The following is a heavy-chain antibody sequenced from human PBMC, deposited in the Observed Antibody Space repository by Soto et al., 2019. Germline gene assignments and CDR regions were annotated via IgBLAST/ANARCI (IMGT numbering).Heavy chain of an antibody. J-gene: IGHJ4*02. CDR2: IDYTGGTT. Sequence: GGSLRLSCAASGFTFSILAMGWVRQAPGKGLEWVSVIDYTGGTTYYTDSVKGRFIISRDNSKKILYLQMNSLRTEDTAIYYCAKDANRTSGWYYFDYWGRGALVTVSS. V-gene: IGHV3-23*01. D-gene: IGHD6-19*01. CDR3: AKDANRTSGWYYFDY. CDR1: GFTFSILA.